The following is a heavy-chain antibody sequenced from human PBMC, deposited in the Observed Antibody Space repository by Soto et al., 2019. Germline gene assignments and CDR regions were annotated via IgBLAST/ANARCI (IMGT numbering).Heavy chain of an antibody. CDR1: GYTFTSHD. CDR3: ARWDYGVSARFDY. D-gene: IGHD4-17*01. Sequence: QVQLVQSGAEVKKSGASVKVSCKASGYTFTSHDINWVRQATGQGLEWMGWMNPNSGNTGYAQKFQGRVTMTRNTSKSPAYMEQSSLRSEDTAVYYCARWDYGVSARFDYWGQGTLVTVSS. J-gene: IGHJ4*02. CDR2: MNPNSGNT. V-gene: IGHV1-8*01.